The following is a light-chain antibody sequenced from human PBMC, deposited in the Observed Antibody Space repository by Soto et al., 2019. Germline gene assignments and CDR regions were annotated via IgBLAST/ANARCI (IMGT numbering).Light chain of an antibody. CDR3: QQYNSYPPYT. CDR1: QSISSW. Sequence: DIQMTQSPSTLSASVGDRVTITCRASQSISSWLAWYQQKPGKAPKLLIYKASSLGSGVPSRFSGSGSGTEFTLTISSLQPDDFATYFCQQYNSYPPYTFGQGTKLEIQ. V-gene: IGKV1-5*03. J-gene: IGKJ2*01. CDR2: KAS.